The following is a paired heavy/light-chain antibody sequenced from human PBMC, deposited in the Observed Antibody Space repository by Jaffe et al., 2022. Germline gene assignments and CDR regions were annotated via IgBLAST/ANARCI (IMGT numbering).Light chain of an antibody. CDR2: RND. V-gene: IGLV1-47*01. CDR1: SSNIGSSY. Sequence: QSVLTQTPSASGTPGQRVTISCSGSSSNIGSSYVHWYRQLPGTAPKLLIYRNDQRPSGVPDRFSGSKSGTSASLAISGLRSEDEADYYCATWDDSLSGRVFGGGTKLTVL. CDR3: ATWDDSLSGRV. J-gene: IGLJ3*02.
Heavy chain of an antibody. CDR1: GFTLSDHY. V-gene: IGHV3-72*01. CDR2: SRNKVKSYST. CDR3: IMYDILTGHSDY. J-gene: IGHJ4*02. D-gene: IGHD3-9*01. Sequence: EVQVVESGGGLVQPGGSLRLSCAGSGFTLSDHYMDWVRQAPGKGLEWVGRSRNKVKSYSTDYAASVKGRFTVSRDDSKNSVYLQMNSLKTEDTAVYYCIMYDILTGHSDYWGQGTLVTVSS.